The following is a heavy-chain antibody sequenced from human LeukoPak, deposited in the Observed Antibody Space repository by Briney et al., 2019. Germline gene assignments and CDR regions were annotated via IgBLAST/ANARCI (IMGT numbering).Heavy chain of an antibody. J-gene: IGHJ4*02. CDR3: ARVRVIDWGSSYFDY. V-gene: IGHV4-61*05. Sequence: SETLSLTCTVSGGSISSNSFYWGWIRQPPGKGLEWIGYIFHTGSTNYNPSLKSRVTISVDKSKNQFSLRLISVTAADTAVYFCARVRVIDWGSSYFDYWGQGNLVTVSS. D-gene: IGHD3-9*01. CDR1: GGSISSNSFY. CDR2: IFHTGST.